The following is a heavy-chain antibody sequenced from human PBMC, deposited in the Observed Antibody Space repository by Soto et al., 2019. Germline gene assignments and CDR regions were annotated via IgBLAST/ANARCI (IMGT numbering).Heavy chain of an antibody. D-gene: IGHD3-3*01. J-gene: IGHJ4*02. CDR1: GGTFSSYA. V-gene: IGHV1-69*13. Sequence: GASVKVSCKASGGTFSSYAISWVRQAPGQGLEWMGGIIPIFGTANYAQKFQGRVTITADESTSTAYMELSSLRSEDTAVYYCARATDFWSGSQTYYFDYWGQGTLVTVSS. CDR2: IIPIFGTA. CDR3: ARATDFWSGSQTYYFDY.